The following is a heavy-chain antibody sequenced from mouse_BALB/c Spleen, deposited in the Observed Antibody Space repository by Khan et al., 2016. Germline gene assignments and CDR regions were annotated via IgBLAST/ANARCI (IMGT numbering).Heavy chain of an antibody. CDR1: GYTFTSYW. D-gene: IGHD1-1*01. V-gene: IGHV1-7*01. Sequence: QVQLQQSGAELAKPGASVKMSCKASGYTFTSYWMHWVKQRPGQGLEWIGYINPSTGYTEYNQKFKDKATLTADKSASTASMQLSCIASEDYADYYCARSNYHGSSYYFGYRDQGTALPVAS. CDR2: INPSTGYT. J-gene: IGHJ2*01. CDR3: ARSNYHGSSYYFGY.